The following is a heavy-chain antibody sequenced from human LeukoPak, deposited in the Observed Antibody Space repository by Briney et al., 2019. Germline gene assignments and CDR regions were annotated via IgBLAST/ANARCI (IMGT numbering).Heavy chain of an antibody. Sequence: SETLSLTCTVSGGSISSYYWIWIRQPAGKGLEWIGRIYTSGSTNYNPSLKSRVTMSVDTSKNQFSLKLSSVTAADTTVYYCARVASDGWFFDYWGQGTLVTVSS. CDR2: IYTSGST. D-gene: IGHD6-19*01. J-gene: IGHJ4*02. CDR3: ARVASDGWFFDY. CDR1: GGSISSYY. V-gene: IGHV4-4*07.